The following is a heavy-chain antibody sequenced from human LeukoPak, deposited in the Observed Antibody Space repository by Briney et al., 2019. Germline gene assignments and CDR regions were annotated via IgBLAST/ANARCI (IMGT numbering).Heavy chain of an antibody. J-gene: IGHJ4*02. D-gene: IGHD3-3*01. V-gene: IGHV1-18*01. CDR3: AREGQDYDFWSGYYSGAYYFDY. Sequence: ASVKVSCKASGYTFTSYGISWVRQAPGQGLEWMGWISAYNGNTHYAQKLQGRVTMTTDTSTSTVYMELRSLRSDDTAVYYCAREGQDYDFWSGYYSGAYYFDYWGQGTLVTVSS. CDR2: ISAYNGNT. CDR1: GYTFTSYG.